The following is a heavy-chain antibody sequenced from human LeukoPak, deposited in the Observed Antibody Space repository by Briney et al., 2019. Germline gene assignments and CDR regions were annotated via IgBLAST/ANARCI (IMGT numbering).Heavy chain of an antibody. D-gene: IGHD3-22*01. J-gene: IGHJ4*02. CDR2: ISGSGSST. V-gene: IGHV3-23*01. CDR1: GFIFSSYG. CDR3: AKALSYDSFFDY. Sequence: GGSLRLSCAASGFIFSSYGMSWVRQAPGKGLELVSGISGSGSSTYYADSVKGRFTISRDNSKNTLYLQMNSLRAEDTAVYYCAKALSYDSFFDYWGQGTLVTVSS.